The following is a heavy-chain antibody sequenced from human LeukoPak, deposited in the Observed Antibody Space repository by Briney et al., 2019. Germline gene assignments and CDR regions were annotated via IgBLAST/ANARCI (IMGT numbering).Heavy chain of an antibody. V-gene: IGHV4-61*01. Sequence: SETRSLTCTVSGGSVNTNTYYWSWIRQPPGKGLEWIGYIYYTGSTNYNPSLKSRVTISIDTSKNQFSLKLTSVTAADTAVYYCARELRSFDWLIVDYWGHGTLVTVSS. CDR3: ARELRSFDWLIVDY. CDR2: IYYTGST. CDR1: GGSVNTNTYY. D-gene: IGHD3-9*01. J-gene: IGHJ4*01.